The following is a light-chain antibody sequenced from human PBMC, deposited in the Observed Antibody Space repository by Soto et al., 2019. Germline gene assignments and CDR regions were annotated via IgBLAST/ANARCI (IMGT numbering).Light chain of an antibody. CDR3: QTWGSGPVV. CDR1: SGHSSYA. J-gene: IGLJ2*01. CDR2: LNSDGSH. Sequence: QLVLTQSPSASASLGASVKLTCTLSSGHSSYAIAWHQQQPEKGPRYLMKLNSDGSHSKGDGIPDRFSGSSPGAERYLTISSLQSEDVADYYCQTWGSGPVVFGGGTKLTVL. V-gene: IGLV4-69*01.